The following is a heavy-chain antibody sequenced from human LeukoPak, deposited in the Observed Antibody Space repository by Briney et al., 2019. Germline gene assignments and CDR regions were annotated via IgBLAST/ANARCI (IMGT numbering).Heavy chain of an antibody. V-gene: IGHV4-59*01. CDR2: IYYSGST. D-gene: IGHD2-15*01. CDR1: GGSISSYY. CDR3: ARVVAAPYYFGY. J-gene: IGHJ4*02. Sequence: PSETLSLTCTVSGGSISSYYWSWLRQPPGKGLEWIGYIYYSGSTNYNPSLKSRVTISVDTSKNQFSLKLSSVTAADTAVYYCARVVAAPYYFGYWGQGTLVTVSS.